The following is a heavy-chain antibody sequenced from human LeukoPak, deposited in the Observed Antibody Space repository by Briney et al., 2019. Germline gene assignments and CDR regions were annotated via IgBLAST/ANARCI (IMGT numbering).Heavy chain of an antibody. CDR2: ITYDGSNK. J-gene: IGHJ4*02. D-gene: IGHD6-19*01. CDR3: ARDRPLGQWLANLDY. CDR1: GFTFSSYA. V-gene: IGHV3-30-3*01. Sequence: GGSLRLSCAVSGFTFSSYAVHWVRQAPGKGLEWVAVITYDGSNKYYADSVKGRFTISRDNSKNTLYLQMNSLRAEDTAVYYCARDRPLGQWLANLDYWGQGTLVTVCS.